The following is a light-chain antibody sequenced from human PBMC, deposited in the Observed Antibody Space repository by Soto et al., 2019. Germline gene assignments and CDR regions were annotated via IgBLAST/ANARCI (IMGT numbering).Light chain of an antibody. J-gene: IGKJ1*01. V-gene: IGKV3-20*01. CDR1: QSVSSSY. Sequence: EIVLTQSPGTLSLSPGERATLSCRASQSVSSSYLAWYQQKPGQAPSLLIYGASSRATGIPDRFSGSGSGTDLPLTISRLEPEDFAVYYCQQYGTSPRAFGQGTKVEIK. CDR3: QQYGTSPRA. CDR2: GAS.